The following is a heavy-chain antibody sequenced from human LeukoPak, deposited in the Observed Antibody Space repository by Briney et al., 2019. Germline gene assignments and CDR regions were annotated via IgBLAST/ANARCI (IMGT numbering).Heavy chain of an antibody. V-gene: IGHV1-18*01. J-gene: IGHJ3*02. CDR1: GGTFSSYA. CDR2: ISAYNGNT. CDR3: AREPYDSSGYYYGTRDAFDI. Sequence: ASVKVSCKASGGTFSSYAISWVRQAPGQGLEWMGWISAYNGNTNYAQKLQGRVTMTTDTSTSTAYMELRSLRSDDTAVYYCAREPYDSSGYYYGTRDAFDIWGQGTMVTVSS. D-gene: IGHD3-22*01.